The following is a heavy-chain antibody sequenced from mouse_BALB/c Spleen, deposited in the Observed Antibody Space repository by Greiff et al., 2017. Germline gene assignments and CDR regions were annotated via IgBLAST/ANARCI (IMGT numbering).Heavy chain of an antibody. V-gene: IGHV2-6-7*01. J-gene: IGHJ4*01. CDR3: ARNLNGLLGGAMDY. CDR2: IWGDGST. D-gene: IGHD3-3*01. CDR1: GFSLTDYG. Sequence: QVQLKESGPGLVAPSQSLSITCTVSGFSLTDYGVNWVRQPPGKGLEWLGMIWGDGSTDYNSALKSRLSISKDNSKSQVFLKMNSLQTDDTAMYYCARNLNGLLGGAMDYWGQGTSVTVSS.